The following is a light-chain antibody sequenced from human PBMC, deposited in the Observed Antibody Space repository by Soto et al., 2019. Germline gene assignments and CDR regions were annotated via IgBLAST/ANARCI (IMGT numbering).Light chain of an antibody. V-gene: IGKV3-15*01. CDR3: QQYNNWPPWT. J-gene: IGKJ1*01. Sequence: EIVMTQSPATLSVSPGERVTLSCRASQSVSSNLAWYQQKPGQAPRLLIYGASTRATGIPARFSGSGSETEFTLTISSLQSEDFAVYYCQQYNNWPPWTFGQGTKVDIK. CDR2: GAS. CDR1: QSVSSN.